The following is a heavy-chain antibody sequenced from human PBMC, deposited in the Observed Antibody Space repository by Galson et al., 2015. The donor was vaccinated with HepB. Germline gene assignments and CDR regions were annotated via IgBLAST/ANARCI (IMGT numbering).Heavy chain of an antibody. CDR2: IIPIFGTA. CDR1: GGTFSSYA. CDR3: ARGRGSSSWTTPFDY. V-gene: IGHV1-69*13. D-gene: IGHD6-13*01. Sequence: SVKVSCKASGGTFSSYAISWVRQAPGQGLEWMGGIIPIFGTANYAQKFQGRVTITADESTSTAYMELSSLRSEDTAVYYCARGRGSSSWTTPFDYWGQGTLVTVSS. J-gene: IGHJ4*02.